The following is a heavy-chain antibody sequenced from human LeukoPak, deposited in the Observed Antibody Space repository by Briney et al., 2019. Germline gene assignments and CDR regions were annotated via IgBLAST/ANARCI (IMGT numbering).Heavy chain of an antibody. J-gene: IGHJ4*02. CDR1: GFTFSSYA. Sequence: GGSLRLSCAASGFTFSSYAMSWVRQAPGKGLEWVSAISGSGGSTYYADSVRGRFTISRDNSKNTLYLQMNSLRAEDTAVYYCAKDLLYDWNDGLSCYWGQGTLVTVSS. V-gene: IGHV3-23*01. CDR2: ISGSGGST. CDR3: AKDLLYDWNDGLSCY. D-gene: IGHD1-20*01.